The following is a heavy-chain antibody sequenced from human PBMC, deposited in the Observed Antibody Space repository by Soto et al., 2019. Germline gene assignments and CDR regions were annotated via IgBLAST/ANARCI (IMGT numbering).Heavy chain of an antibody. D-gene: IGHD3-22*01. CDR2: IYYSGTT. CDR3: ARDTLYYYDRRTYHRWFDT. V-gene: IGHV4-30-4*01. J-gene: IGHJ5*02. CDR1: GGSISSTNYY. Sequence: SETLSLTCTVSGGSISSTNYYWSWIRQPPGKGLEWIGYIYYSGTTYYNPSLKSRVTISIDTSKNQFSLKLNSVTAADTAVYYCARDTLYYYDRRTYHRWFDTWGQGTLVTVSS.